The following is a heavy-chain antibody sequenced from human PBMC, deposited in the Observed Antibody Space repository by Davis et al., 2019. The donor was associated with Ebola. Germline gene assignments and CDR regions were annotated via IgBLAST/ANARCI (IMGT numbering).Heavy chain of an antibody. J-gene: IGHJ4*02. CDR2: IYYSGNT. Sequence: MPSETLSLTCTVSGGSISSSSYYWGWIRQPPGKGLEWIGSIYYSGNTYYNPSLKSRVTISVDTSKNQFPLKLSSVTAADTAVFYCARHFLLTTAAPYYFDYWGQGTLVTVSS. V-gene: IGHV4-39*01. CDR1: GGSISSSSYY. D-gene: IGHD4-17*01. CDR3: ARHFLLTTAAPYYFDY.